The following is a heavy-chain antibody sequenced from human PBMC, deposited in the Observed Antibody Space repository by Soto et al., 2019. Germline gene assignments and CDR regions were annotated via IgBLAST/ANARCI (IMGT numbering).Heavy chain of an antibody. J-gene: IGHJ4*02. CDR2: VRGNGDPP. Sequence: PGGSLRLSCSASGFTFSSYAMHWVRQAPGKGLEYVSGVRGNGDPPFYADSVKGRFTISRDNSKNTLYLQMSSLSADDTAVYYCVKSRGGNNLDFFDWGRGALVTVSS. D-gene: IGHD5-12*01. CDR1: GFTFSSYA. CDR3: VKSRGGNNLDFFD. V-gene: IGHV3-64D*06.